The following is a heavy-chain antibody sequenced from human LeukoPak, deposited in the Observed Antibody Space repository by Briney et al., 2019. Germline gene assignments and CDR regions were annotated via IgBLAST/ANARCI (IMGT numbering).Heavy chain of an antibody. Sequence: SVKVSCKASGGTFSGHTFSWVRQAPGQGLEWMGRIIPILDIANYAQKFQGRVTITADKSTSTAYMDLSSLTSEDTAVYYCVRGGQLSTGAYFDYWGQGTLSPSPQ. CDR3: VRGGQLSTGAYFDY. CDR1: GGTFSGHT. D-gene: IGHD6-6*01. V-gene: IGHV1-69*02. CDR2: IIPILDIA. J-gene: IGHJ4*02.